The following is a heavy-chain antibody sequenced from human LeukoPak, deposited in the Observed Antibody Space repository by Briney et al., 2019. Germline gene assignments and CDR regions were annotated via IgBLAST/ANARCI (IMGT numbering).Heavy chain of an antibody. Sequence: GGFLRLSCAASGFTFSSYEMNWIRQAPGKGLEWISYISNSGSTKYYADSVKGRFTISRDNSKNTLYLQMNSLRAEDTAVYYCAKVAGSLDGYNLYWGQGTLVTVSS. V-gene: IGHV3-48*03. CDR2: ISNSGSTK. CDR3: AKVAGSLDGYNLY. J-gene: IGHJ4*02. D-gene: IGHD5-24*01. CDR1: GFTFSSYE.